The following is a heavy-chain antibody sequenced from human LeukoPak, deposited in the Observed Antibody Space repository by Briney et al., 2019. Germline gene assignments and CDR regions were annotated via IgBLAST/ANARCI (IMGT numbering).Heavy chain of an antibody. D-gene: IGHD3-22*01. CDR2: ISSSSSYI. V-gene: IGHV3-21*01. J-gene: IGHJ4*02. CDR1: GFTFSSYS. Sequence: GGSLRLSCAASGFTFSSYSMNWVRQAPGKGLEWVSSISSSSSYIYYADSVKGRFTISRDNAKNSLYLQMNSLRAEDTAVYYCARGRHDSSGYYPTPYYFDYWGQGTLVTVSS. CDR3: ARGRHDSSGYYPTPYYFDY.